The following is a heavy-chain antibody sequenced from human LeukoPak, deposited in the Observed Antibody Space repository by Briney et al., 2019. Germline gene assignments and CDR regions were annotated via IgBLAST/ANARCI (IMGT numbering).Heavy chain of an antibody. D-gene: IGHD3-16*01. CDR3: ARGKGGSVGWYFDY. J-gene: IGHJ4*02. CDR2: ISYDGSNK. CDR1: GFTFSSYG. Sequence: GGSLRLSCAASGFTFSSYGMHWVRQAPGKGLEWVAVISYDGSNKYYADSVKGRFTISRDNSKNTLYLQMNSLRAEDTAVYYCARGKGGSVGWYFDYWGQGTLVTVSS. V-gene: IGHV3-30*03.